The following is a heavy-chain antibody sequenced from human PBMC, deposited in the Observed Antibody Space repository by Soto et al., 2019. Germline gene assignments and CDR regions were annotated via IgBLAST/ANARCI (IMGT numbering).Heavy chain of an antibody. CDR2: ISLYSDGT. Sequence: QVQLVQSGGEVKRPGASVKVSCKTSGYTFSNYGITWVRQAPGQPLEWLGWISLYSDGTNYAQKFQGRVSMTTDTSTTTAYMELRSLRSDXXXXYYCARVVPGAEAWFGPWGQGTLVTVSS. CDR3: ARVVPGAEAWFGP. CDR1: GYTFSNYG. D-gene: IGHD2-2*01. V-gene: IGHV1-18*01. J-gene: IGHJ5*02.